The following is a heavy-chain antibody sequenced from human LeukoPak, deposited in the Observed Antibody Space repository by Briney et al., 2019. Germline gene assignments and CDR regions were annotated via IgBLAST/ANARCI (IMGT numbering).Heavy chain of an antibody. Sequence: GGSLRLSCAASGFTFSSYAMHWVRQAPGKGLEWVSAISGSGGSTYYADSVKGRFTISRDNSKNTLYLQMNSLRAEDTAVYYCVRDNPRQQGFAYWGQGTLVTVSS. CDR2: ISGSGGST. V-gene: IGHV3-23*01. J-gene: IGHJ4*02. CDR1: GFTFSSYA. CDR3: VRDNPRQQGFAY. D-gene: IGHD6-13*01.